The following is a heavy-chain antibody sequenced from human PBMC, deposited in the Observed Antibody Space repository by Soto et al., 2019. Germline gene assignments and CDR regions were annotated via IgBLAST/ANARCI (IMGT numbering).Heavy chain of an antibody. CDR1: GFTFSSYA. Sequence: QVQLVESGGGVVQPGRSLRLSCAASGFTFSSYAMHWVRQAPGKGLEWVAVISYDGSNKYYADSVKGQFTISRDNSKNTLYLQMNSLRAEDTAVYYCARGGYGYSYWGQGTLVTVSS. CDR3: ARGGYGYSY. D-gene: IGHD5-18*01. J-gene: IGHJ4*02. CDR2: ISYDGSNK. V-gene: IGHV3-30-3*01.